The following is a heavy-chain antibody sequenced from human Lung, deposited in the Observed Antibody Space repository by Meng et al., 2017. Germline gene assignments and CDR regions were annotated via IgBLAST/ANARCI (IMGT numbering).Heavy chain of an antibody. CDR1: GIHFPDHW. V-gene: IGHV1-2*06. J-gene: IGHJ4*02. D-gene: IGHD6-13*01. CDR2: IDSKSGDT. CDR3: ARDEDISAAGKLFGDY. Sequence: VQVVRDGVEGKKPGASMKGSFKPSGIHFPDHWLTWGRRAPGQGSGWVGRIDSKSGDTNYRQRFQGRVTMTGDTSISTAYMELSGLRSDDTAMYYCARDEDISAAGKLFGDYWGQGTLVTVSS.